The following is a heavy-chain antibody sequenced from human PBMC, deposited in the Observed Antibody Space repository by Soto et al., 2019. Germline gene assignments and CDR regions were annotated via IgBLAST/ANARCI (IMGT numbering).Heavy chain of an antibody. CDR1: GDSIGRGGYY. J-gene: IGHJ4*02. D-gene: IGHD6-19*01. CDR2: IYTTGST. Sequence: SETLSLTCTVSGDSIGRGGYYWTWIRQHPGKGLEWIAYIYTTGSTYYNPSLKSRVGISVDTAKNQFSLKLSSVTAADTAVYYCARGIPVSGSFDYCGQGTLVTVSS. V-gene: IGHV4-31*03. CDR3: ARGIPVSGSFDY.